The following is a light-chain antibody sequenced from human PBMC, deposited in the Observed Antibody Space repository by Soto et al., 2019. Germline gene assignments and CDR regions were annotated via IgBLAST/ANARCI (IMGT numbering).Light chain of an antibody. J-gene: IGKJ1*01. CDR1: QSVSNNY. Sequence: EIVLTPSPGTLSLSPVERATLSCRASQSVSNNYLAWYQQRPGQAPRLLIYAASSRATGIPDRFSGSGSGTDFTLTISRLEPEDFAVYYCQQYGTSPRTFGQGTKVDIK. CDR3: QQYGTSPRT. V-gene: IGKV3-20*01. CDR2: AAS.